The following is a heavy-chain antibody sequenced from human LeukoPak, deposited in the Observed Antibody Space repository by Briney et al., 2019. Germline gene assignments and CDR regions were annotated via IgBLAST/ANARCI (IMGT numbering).Heavy chain of an antibody. CDR2: IIPIFGTA. V-gene: IGHV1-69*13. Sequence: HGASVKVSCKASGGTFSSYAISWVRQAPGQGLEWMGGIIPIFGTANYAQKFQGRVTITADESTSTAYMELSSLRSEDTAVYYCARGPDYGGITGYFQHWGQGTLVTVSS. CDR3: ARGPDYGGITGYFQH. D-gene: IGHD4-23*01. J-gene: IGHJ1*01. CDR1: GGTFSSYA.